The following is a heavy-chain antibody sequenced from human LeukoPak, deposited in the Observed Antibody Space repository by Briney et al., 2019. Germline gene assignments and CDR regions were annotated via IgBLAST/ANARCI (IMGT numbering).Heavy chain of an antibody. V-gene: IGHV4-59*01. J-gene: IGHJ4*02. Sequence: PSETLSLTCTVSGGSISGYYWSWIRQPPGKGLEWIGYVHYGGNTDYNPSLKSRLTISVDTSKNHFSLKLSSVTAADTAVYYCARRGDGYPYYFDYWGQGILVTVSS. CDR1: GGSISGYY. D-gene: IGHD3-22*01. CDR3: ARRGDGYPYYFDY. CDR2: VHYGGNT.